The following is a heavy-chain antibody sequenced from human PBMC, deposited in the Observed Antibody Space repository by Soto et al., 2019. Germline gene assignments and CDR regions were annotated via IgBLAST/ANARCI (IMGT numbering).Heavy chain of an antibody. V-gene: IGHV3-53*01. CDR3: AKDGLTYSSFDY. CDR2: IYINGST. Sequence: GGSLRLSCAASGFSVSSNYMSWVRQAPGEGLEWVAIIYINGSTDYADSVQGRFTISRDDSKNTLYLQMNSLRAEDTAVYYCAKDGLTYSSFDYWGQGTLVTVSS. CDR1: GFSVSSNY. J-gene: IGHJ4*02. D-gene: IGHD6-13*01.